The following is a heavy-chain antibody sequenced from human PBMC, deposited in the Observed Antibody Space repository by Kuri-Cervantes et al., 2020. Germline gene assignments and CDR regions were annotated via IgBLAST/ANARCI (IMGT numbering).Heavy chain of an antibody. V-gene: IGHV1-2*02. D-gene: IGHD6-19*01. CDR2: INPNSGGT. Sequence: ASVKVSCKASGYTFTYRYLHWVRQAPGQGLEWMGWINPNSGGTNYAQKFQGRVTMTRDTSISTAYMELSRLRSDDTAVYYCAGEWLVPFDYWGQGTLVTVSS. J-gene: IGHJ4*02. CDR3: AGEWLVPFDY. CDR1: GYTFTYRY.